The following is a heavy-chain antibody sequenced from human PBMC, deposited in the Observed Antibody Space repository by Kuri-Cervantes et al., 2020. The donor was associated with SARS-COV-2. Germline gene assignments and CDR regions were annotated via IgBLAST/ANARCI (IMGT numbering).Heavy chain of an antibody. CDR2: IATSGDT. CDR3: VREAPGSASGITSFDL. Sequence: GESLKISCAVSGFTLSACDMHWVRQVTGKGLEWVSTIATSGDTYYLNSVKGRFTISRESARNSLYLQMNSLRVEDTAVYYRVREAPGSASGITSFDLWGRGTLVTVSS. CDR1: GFTLSACD. V-gene: IGHV3-13*01. J-gene: IGHJ2*01. D-gene: IGHD3-10*01.